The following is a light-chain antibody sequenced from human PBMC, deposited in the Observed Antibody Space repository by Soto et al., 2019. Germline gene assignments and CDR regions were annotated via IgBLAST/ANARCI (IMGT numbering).Light chain of an antibody. J-gene: IGLJ3*02. CDR3: SSFASSNTWV. V-gene: IGLV2-8*01. Sequence: QSALTQPPSASGSPGRSVPIPCTGPRSDVGAYNYVSWYQQHAGKAPKLVIYEVTKRPSGVPDRFSGSKSANTASLTVSGLQAEDEADYYCSSFASSNTWVFGGGTKLTVL. CDR2: EVT. CDR1: RSDVGAYNY.